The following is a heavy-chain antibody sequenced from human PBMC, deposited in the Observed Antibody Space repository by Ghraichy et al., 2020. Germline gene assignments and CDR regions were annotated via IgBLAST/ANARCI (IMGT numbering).Heavy chain of an antibody. Sequence: ASVKVSCKASGYTFTGYYMHWVRQAPGQGLEWMGWINPNSGGTNYAQKFQGRVTMTRDTSISTAYMELSRLRSDDTAVYYCARVSGSYSGPYYYYYYMDVWGKGTTVTVSS. D-gene: IGHD1-26*01. CDR1: GYTFTGYY. CDR3: ARVSGSYSGPYYYYYYMDV. J-gene: IGHJ6*03. V-gene: IGHV1-2*02. CDR2: INPNSGGT.